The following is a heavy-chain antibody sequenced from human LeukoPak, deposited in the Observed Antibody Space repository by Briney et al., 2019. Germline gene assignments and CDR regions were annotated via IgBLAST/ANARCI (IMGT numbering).Heavy chain of an antibody. CDR2: INPNGGST. D-gene: IGHD6-13*01. CDR1: GYTFTSYY. Sequence: ASVKVSCKASGYTFTSYYTHWVRQAPGQGLEWMGIINPNGGSTSYAQKFQGRVTMTRDTSTSTVYLDLSSLRSEDTAVYYCARGASYSSSWSWFDPWGQGTLVTVSS. J-gene: IGHJ5*02. V-gene: IGHV1-46*01. CDR3: ARGASYSSSWSWFDP.